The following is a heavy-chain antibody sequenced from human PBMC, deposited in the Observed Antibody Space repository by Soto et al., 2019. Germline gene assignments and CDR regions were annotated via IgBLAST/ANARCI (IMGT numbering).Heavy chain of an antibody. J-gene: IGHJ4*02. CDR2: ISGSGGST. CDR1: GFTFRSYA. CDR3: AKDQEGYSGSYYGY. D-gene: IGHD1-26*01. Sequence: EVQVLESGGGLVQPGGSLRLSCAASGFTFRSYAMSWVRQAPGKGLEWVSAISGSGGSTYYADFVKGRFTISRDNSKNTLYLQMNSLRAEDTAVYYCAKDQEGYSGSYYGYWGQGTLVTVSS. V-gene: IGHV3-23*01.